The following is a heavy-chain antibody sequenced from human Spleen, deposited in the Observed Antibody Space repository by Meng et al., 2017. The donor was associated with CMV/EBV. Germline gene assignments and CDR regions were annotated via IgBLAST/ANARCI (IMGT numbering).Heavy chain of an antibody. CDR2: IGATAGGT. CDR1: GLTFSAYG. V-gene: IGHV3-23*01. D-gene: IGHD2-21*01. Sequence: LSLTCAASGLTFSAYGMSWVRQAPGKGLEWVSSIGATAGGTYYADSVKGRFTISRDNAKNTLYLEMNSLRAEDTAVYYCAKYSAVGERLYYFDYWGQGTLVTVSS. J-gene: IGHJ4*02. CDR3: AKYSAVGERLYYFDY.